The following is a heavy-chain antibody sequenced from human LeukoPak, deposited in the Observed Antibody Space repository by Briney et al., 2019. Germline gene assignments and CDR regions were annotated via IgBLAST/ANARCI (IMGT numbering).Heavy chain of an antibody. D-gene: IGHD6-13*01. CDR2: IWYDGSNK. V-gene: IGHV3-30*02. J-gene: IGHJ4*02. CDR3: AKDEKYSSSWYAD. Sequence: GGSLRLSCAASGFTFSSYGMHWVRQAPGKGLEWVAVIWYDGSNKYYADSVKGRFTISRDNSKNTLYLQMNSLRAEDTALYYCAKDEKYSSSWYADWGQGTLVTVSS. CDR1: GFTFSSYG.